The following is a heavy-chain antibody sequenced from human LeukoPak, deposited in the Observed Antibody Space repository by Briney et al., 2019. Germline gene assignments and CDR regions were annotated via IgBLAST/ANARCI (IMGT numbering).Heavy chain of an antibody. V-gene: IGHV4-30-2*01. J-gene: IGHJ4*02. CDR1: GGSISSGGYS. CDR2: IDHSVSN. D-gene: IGHD2-15*01. Sequence: SQTLSLTCADSGGSISSGGYSWRWIRQPPGKGLEWIGYIDHSVSNYYNPSLKSGVTISGDRSKNQFSLKLSSVTAGDTAGYSCARGGVVAAIFSSDYWGQGTLVTVSS. CDR3: ARGGVVAAIFSSDY.